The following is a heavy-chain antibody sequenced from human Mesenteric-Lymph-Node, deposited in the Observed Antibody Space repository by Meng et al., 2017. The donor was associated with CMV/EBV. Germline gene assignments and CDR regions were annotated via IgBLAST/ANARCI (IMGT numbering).Heavy chain of an antibody. Sequence: ASVKVSCKASDYTFTDYFMHWVRQAPGQGLEWMGWISPNSGATHYAQKFQGRVTMTRDTSISTAYMDLSSLRSDDTAVYYCAIDMVRGLNYAMDVWGQGTTVTVSS. CDR3: AIDMVRGLNYAMDV. J-gene: IGHJ6*02. CDR2: ISPNSGAT. CDR1: DYTFTDYF. D-gene: IGHD3-10*01. V-gene: IGHV1-2*02.